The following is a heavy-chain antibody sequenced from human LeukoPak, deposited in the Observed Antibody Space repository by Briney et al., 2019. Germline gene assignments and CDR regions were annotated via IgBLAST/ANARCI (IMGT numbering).Heavy chain of an antibody. Sequence: GGSLRLSCAASGFTFSSCWMHWVRQAPGKGLVWVSRINSDGSSTSYADSVKGRFTISRDNAKNTLYLQINSLRAEDTAVYYCAREKLRYKNWFDPWGQGTLVTVSS. CDR1: GFTFSSCW. V-gene: IGHV3-74*01. CDR2: INSDGSST. D-gene: IGHD4-17*01. J-gene: IGHJ5*02. CDR3: AREKLRYKNWFDP.